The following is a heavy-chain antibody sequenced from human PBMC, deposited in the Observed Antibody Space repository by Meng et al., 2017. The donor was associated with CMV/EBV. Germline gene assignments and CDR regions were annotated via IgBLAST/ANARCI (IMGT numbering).Heavy chain of an antibody. CDR2: IYYSGST. CDR1: GGSISSYY. Sequence: SETLSLTCTVSGGSISSYYWSWIRQPPGKGLEWIGYIYYSGSTNYNPSLKSRVTISVDTSKNQFSLKLSSVTAADTAVYYCARGMTGEVRGGMDVWGQGTTVTVSS. J-gene: IGHJ6*02. D-gene: IGHD7-27*01. V-gene: IGHV4-59*01. CDR3: ARGMTGEVRGGMDV.